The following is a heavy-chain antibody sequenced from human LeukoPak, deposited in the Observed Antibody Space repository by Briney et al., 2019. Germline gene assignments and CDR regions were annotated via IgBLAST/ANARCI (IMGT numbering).Heavy chain of an antibody. V-gene: IGHV3-23*01. Sequence: GGSLRLSCAGSGFTFTNYAMTWVRQAPGKGLEWVSAISGRGDNTFYADSVKGRFTISRDNSKNTLYLQMNSLRAEDTAVYYCARGGSYLSAFDIWGQGTMVTVSS. D-gene: IGHD1-26*01. CDR2: ISGRGDNT. J-gene: IGHJ3*02. CDR1: GFTFTNYA. CDR3: ARGGSYLSAFDI.